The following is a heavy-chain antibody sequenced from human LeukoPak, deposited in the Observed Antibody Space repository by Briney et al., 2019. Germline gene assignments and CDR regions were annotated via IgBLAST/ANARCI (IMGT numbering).Heavy chain of an antibody. D-gene: IGHD3-22*01. CDR3: ARQITYYYDSSGYSPGY. V-gene: IGHV5-51*01. Sequence: GESLKISCKGSGYSFTSYWIGWARQMPGKGLEWMGIIYPGDSDTRYSPSFQGQVTISADKSISTAYLQWSSLKASDTAMYYCARQITYYYDSSGYSPGYWGQGTLVTVSS. CDR1: GYSFTSYW. J-gene: IGHJ4*02. CDR2: IYPGDSDT.